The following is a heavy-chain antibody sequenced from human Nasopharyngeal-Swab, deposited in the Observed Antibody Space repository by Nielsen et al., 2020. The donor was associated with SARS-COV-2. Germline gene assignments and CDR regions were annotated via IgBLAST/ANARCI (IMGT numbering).Heavy chain of an antibody. J-gene: IGHJ6*03. CDR1: GFTFSSYG. CDR3: AKGRFCSSTRCHYYYYYYMDV. D-gene: IGHD2-2*01. V-gene: IGHV3-30*02. Sequence: GESLKISCAASGFTFSSYGMHWVRQAPGKGLEWVAFIRYDGSNKYYADSVKSRFTISRDNSKNTLYLQMNSLRAEDTAVYYCAKGRFCSSTRCHYYYYYYMDVWGKGTTVTVSS. CDR2: IRYDGSNK.